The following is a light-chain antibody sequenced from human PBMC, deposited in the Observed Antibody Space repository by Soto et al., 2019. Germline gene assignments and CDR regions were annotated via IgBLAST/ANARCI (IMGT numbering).Light chain of an antibody. CDR1: SSDVGGYNY. V-gene: IGLV2-8*01. CDR2: EVN. CDR3: SSYAGSNNMI. Sequence: QSVLTQPTSASGSPGQSVTISCTGTSSDVGGYNYVSWYQQHPGKAPKLIIYEVNKWPSGVPDRFSGSKSGNTASLTVSGLQAEDEADYYCSSYAGSNNMIFGGGTKLTVL. J-gene: IGLJ2*01.